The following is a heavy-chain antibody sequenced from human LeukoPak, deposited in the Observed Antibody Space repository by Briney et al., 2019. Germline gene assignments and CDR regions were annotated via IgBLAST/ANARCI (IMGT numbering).Heavy chain of an antibody. CDR3: AKYGVVLPPGSHIPHWFDP. Sequence: GGSLRLFCEASGFTFINCAIPWVRQAPGKGLEWVSTVVGEFATFYADSVKGRFTISRDNSKNTMYLQVDSLRGDDTAVYHCAKYGVVLPPGSHIPHWFDPWGQGCLVTVSS. V-gene: IGHV3-23*01. D-gene: IGHD2-15*01. CDR1: GFTFINCA. J-gene: IGHJ5*02. CDR2: VVGEFAT.